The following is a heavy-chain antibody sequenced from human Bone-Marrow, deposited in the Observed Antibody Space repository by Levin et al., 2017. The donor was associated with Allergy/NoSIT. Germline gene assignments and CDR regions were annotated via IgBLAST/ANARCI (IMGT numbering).Heavy chain of an antibody. Sequence: GESLKISCAASGFTFSSYWMHWVRQAPGKGLVWVSRINSDGSSTSYADSVKGRFTISRDNAKNTLYLQMNSLRAEDTAVYYCARDPDSSAWFDPWGQGTLVTVSS. J-gene: IGHJ5*02. CDR3: ARDPDSSAWFDP. V-gene: IGHV3-74*01. CDR2: INSDGSST. D-gene: IGHD3-22*01. CDR1: GFTFSSYW.